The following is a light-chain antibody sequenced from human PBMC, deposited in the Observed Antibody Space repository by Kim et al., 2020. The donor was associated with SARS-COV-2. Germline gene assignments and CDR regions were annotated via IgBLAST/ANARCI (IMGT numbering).Light chain of an antibody. V-gene: IGKV1-9*01. J-gene: IGKJ2*01. Sequence: IQLTQSPSSLSASVGVRVTITCRASQGISSYLAWYQQKPGKAPKLLIYAASTLQSGVPSRFSGSGSGTDFTLTISSLQPEDFATYYCQQLNSYPPLYTFGQGTKLEI. CDR1: QGISSY. CDR2: AAS. CDR3: QQLNSYPPLYT.